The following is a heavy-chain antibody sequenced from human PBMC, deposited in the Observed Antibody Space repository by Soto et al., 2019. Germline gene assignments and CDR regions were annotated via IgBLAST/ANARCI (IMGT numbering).Heavy chain of an antibody. CDR1: GGSISSGDYY. V-gene: IGHV4-30-4*01. CDR2: IYYSGST. D-gene: IGHD5-12*01. CDR3: DRDQIVATIVDY. J-gene: IGHJ4*02. Sequence: SETLSLTCTVSGGSISSGDYYWRWIRQPPGKGLEWIGYIYYSGSTYYNPSLESRVTISVDTSKNQFSLKLSSVTAADTAVYYCDRDQIVATIVDYWGQGTLVTVS.